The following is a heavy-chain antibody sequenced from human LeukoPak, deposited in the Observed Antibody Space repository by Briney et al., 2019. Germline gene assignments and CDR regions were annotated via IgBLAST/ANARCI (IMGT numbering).Heavy chain of an antibody. D-gene: IGHD3-3*01. V-gene: IGHV5-51*01. J-gene: IGHJ5*02. CDR2: IYPGDSDT. CDR3: ARISDYDFWSGYYLDPFDP. Sequence: GESLKISCKGSGYSFTSYWIGWVRQMPGKGLEWMGIIYPGDSDTRYSPSFQGQVTISADKSISTAYLQWSSLKASDTAMCYCARISDYDFWSGYYLDPFDPWGQGTLVTVSS. CDR1: GYSFTSYW.